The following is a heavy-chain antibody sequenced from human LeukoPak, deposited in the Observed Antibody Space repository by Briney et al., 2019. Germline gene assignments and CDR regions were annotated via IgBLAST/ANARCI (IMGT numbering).Heavy chain of an antibody. J-gene: IGHJ4*02. CDR2: IYYSGST. V-gene: IGHV4-31*03. Sequence: SETLSLTCTVSGGSISSSSYYWGWIRQPPGKGLEWIGYIYYSGSTYYNPSLKGRVTISVDTSKNQFSLKLSSVTAADTAVYYCARGPLGSPFDYWGQGTLVTVSS. D-gene: IGHD3-10*01. CDR3: ARGPLGSPFDY. CDR1: GGSISSSSYY.